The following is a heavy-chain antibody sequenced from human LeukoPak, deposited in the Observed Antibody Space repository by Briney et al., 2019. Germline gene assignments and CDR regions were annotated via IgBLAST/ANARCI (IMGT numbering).Heavy chain of an antibody. J-gene: IGHJ6*03. Sequence: SETLSLTCAVYGGSFSNYYWSWIRQSPGKGLEWIGEVNQSGSTKYNPSLKCRVTISLDTSKTQFSMKLTSVTAADTAVYYCARSGSPGYTYGYNFDYYMDVWGKGTTVTVSS. D-gene: IGHD5-18*01. CDR3: ARSGSPGYTYGYNFDYYMDV. CDR2: VNQSGST. CDR1: GGSFSNYY. V-gene: IGHV4-34*01.